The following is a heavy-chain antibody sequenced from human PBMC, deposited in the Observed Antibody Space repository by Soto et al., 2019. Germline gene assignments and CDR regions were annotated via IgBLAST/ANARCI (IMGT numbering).Heavy chain of an antibody. V-gene: IGHV3-73*01. J-gene: IGHJ6*02. CDR1: GFTFSGSA. CDR2: IRSKANSYAT. Sequence: GGSLRLSCAASGFTFSGSAMHWVRQASGKGLEWVGRIRSKANSYATAYAASVKGRFTISRDDSKNTAYLQMNSLKTEDTAVYYCTREQWELLLPNYGMDVWGQGTTVTVSS. D-gene: IGHD1-26*01. CDR3: TREQWELLLPNYGMDV.